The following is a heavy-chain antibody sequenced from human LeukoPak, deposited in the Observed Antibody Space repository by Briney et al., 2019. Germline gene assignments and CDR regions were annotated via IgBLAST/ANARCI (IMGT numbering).Heavy chain of an antibody. CDR2: IRNDGSTK. Sequence: PGGSLRLSCAASGFTFSSFGMHWVRQAPGKGLEWVAFIRNDGSTKYYADSVKGRFTISRDNSKNTLSLQMNSLRTEDTAVYHCAKDSLVSSGWSTDWVFDYWGQGTLVTVSS. CDR1: GFTFSSFG. CDR3: AKDSLVSSGWSTDWVFDY. V-gene: IGHV3-30*02. J-gene: IGHJ4*02. D-gene: IGHD6-19*01.